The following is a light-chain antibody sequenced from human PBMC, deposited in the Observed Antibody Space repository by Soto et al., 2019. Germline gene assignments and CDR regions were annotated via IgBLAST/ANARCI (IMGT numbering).Light chain of an antibody. CDR1: SSDVGGYNY. V-gene: IGLV2-8*01. CDR3: KSYTGINNWV. Sequence: QSALTQPPSASGSPGQSVTISCTGTSSDVGGYNYVSWYQQHPGKAPKVMIYEVNKRPSGVPDRFSGSKSGNTASLTVTGVQAEDEADYFCKSYTGINNWVFGGGTQLTVL. CDR2: EVN. J-gene: IGLJ3*02.